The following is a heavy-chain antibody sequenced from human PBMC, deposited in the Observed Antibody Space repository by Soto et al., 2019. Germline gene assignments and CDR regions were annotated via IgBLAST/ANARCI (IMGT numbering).Heavy chain of an antibody. D-gene: IGHD3-9*01. CDR3: ARVTTFYDILTSSYALNYFDY. V-gene: IGHV3-53*01. J-gene: IGHJ4*02. CDR2: IYAGGNT. Sequence: PGGSLRLSCAASGFSVTSIYMTWVRQAPGKGLECVSVIYAGGNTYYPDSVKGRFTISSDNSKNTLFLQMNNLRAEDTAVYYCARVTTFYDILTSSYALNYFDYWGQGTRVTVSS. CDR1: GFSVTSIY.